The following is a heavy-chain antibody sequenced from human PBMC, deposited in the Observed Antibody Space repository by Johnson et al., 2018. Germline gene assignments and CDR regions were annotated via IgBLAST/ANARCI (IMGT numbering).Heavy chain of an antibody. D-gene: IGHD5-18*01. J-gene: IGHJ6*02. CDR3: ARARSWGIQLYYYYYGMDV. V-gene: IGHV3-33*01. CDR2: IWYDGSNK. Sequence: VQLVQSGGGVVQPGRSLRLSCAASGFTFSSYGMHWVRQAPGKGLEWVAVIWYDGSNKYYADAVKGRFTIYRDNSKNTLYMQRNSRRAEETAVNYCARARSWGIQLYYYYYGMDVWGQGTTVTVSS. CDR1: GFTFSSYG.